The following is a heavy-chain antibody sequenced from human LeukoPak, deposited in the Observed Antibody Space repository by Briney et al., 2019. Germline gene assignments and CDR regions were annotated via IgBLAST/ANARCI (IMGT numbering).Heavy chain of an antibody. V-gene: IGHV4-38-2*01. CDR1: GFTFSSYG. Sequence: LRLSCAASGFTFSSYGMHWVRQASGKGLEWIGKIYHSGSTHYNASLKSRVTISVDTSKNQFSLKLSSVTAADTAVYYCVRIGGGSGPDRRTVHYWGQGTLVTVPS. D-gene: IGHD6-19*01. J-gene: IGHJ4*02. CDR2: IYHSGST. CDR3: VRIGGGSGPDRRTVHY.